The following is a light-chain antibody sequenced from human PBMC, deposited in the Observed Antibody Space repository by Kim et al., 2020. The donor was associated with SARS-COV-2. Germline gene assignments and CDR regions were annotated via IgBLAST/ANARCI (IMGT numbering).Light chain of an antibody. V-gene: IGLV1-40*01. CDR1: SSNIGAGYD. J-gene: IGLJ2*01. CDR3: QSYDSSLSALV. Sequence: QSVLTQPPSVSGAPGQRVTISCTGSSSNIGAGYDVHWYQQFPGTAPKLLIYANSNRPSGVPDRFSGSKSGTSASLAITGLQAEDEADYYCQSYDSSLSALVFGGGTQLTVL. CDR2: ANS.